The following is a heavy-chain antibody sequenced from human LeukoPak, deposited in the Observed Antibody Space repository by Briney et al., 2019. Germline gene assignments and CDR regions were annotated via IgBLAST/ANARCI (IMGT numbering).Heavy chain of an antibody. J-gene: IGHJ4*02. CDR3: AFIAAASTGGEFDF. CDR1: GYTFTGYY. D-gene: IGHD6-13*01. CDR2: INPNSGGT. V-gene: IGHV1-2*06. Sequence: SSVTVSFQASGYTFTGYYMHWVRQAPGQGLEWMGRINPNSGGTNYAQKFQGRVHMTSDTSNSPAYMERSRLRAGDTAVYYCAFIAAASTGGEFDFWGEGTLVTVSS.